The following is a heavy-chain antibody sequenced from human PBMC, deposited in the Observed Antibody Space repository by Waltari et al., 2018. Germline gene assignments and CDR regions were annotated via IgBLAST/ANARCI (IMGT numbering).Heavy chain of an antibody. CDR2: IYYSGST. Sequence: QVQLQESGPGLVKPSQTLSLTCTVSGGSISSGDYYWSWIRQPPGKGLEWIGYIYYSGSTYSNPSLKSRVTISVDTSKNQFSLKLSSVTAADTAVYYCARVNRSWLYYFDYWGQGTLVTVSS. CDR1: GGSISSGDYY. V-gene: IGHV4-30-4*08. CDR3: ARVNRSWLYYFDY. J-gene: IGHJ4*02. D-gene: IGHD6-13*01.